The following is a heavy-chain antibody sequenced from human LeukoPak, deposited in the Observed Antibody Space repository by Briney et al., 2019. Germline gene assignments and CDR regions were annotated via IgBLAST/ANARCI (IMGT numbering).Heavy chain of an antibody. J-gene: IGHJ3*02. V-gene: IGHV4-4*07. D-gene: IGHD5-12*01. Sequence: SETLSLTCTVSGGSLSNYYWSWIRQPAGKGLEWIGRIYSTGGTNYNPSLKSRVTISVDTSKNQFSLKLSSVTAADTAVYYRARWLPRSGAFDIWGQGTMVTVSS. CDR2: IYSTGGT. CDR3: ARWLPRSGAFDI. CDR1: GGSLSNYY.